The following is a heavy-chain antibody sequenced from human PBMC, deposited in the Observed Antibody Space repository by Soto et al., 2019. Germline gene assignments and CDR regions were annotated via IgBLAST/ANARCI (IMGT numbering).Heavy chain of an antibody. CDR1: GGSISGYY. V-gene: IGHV4-59*01. D-gene: IGHD2-2*01. Sequence: PSETLSLTCTVSGGSISGYYWSWIRQPPGKGLEYIGYIYFRGSTNYNPSLKSRVTMSVDTSRNLFSLKVNSVTAADTAVYYCARQQLLTYYYALDVWGQGTTVTLSS. CDR2: IYFRGST. CDR3: ARQQLLTYYYALDV. J-gene: IGHJ6*02.